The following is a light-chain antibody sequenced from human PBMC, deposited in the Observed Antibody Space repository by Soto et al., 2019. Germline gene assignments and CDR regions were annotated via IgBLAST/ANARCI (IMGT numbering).Light chain of an antibody. CDR2: QDN. V-gene: IGLV3-1*01. J-gene: IGLJ1*01. CDR3: QAWGSSTVYV. Sequence: ELTQPPSVSVSPGQTASVTCSGDKLGDEYVSWYRQKPGQSPVLVIYQDNKRPSGIPERFSGSNSGNTASLTINGTQAMDEADYFCQAWGSSTVYVFGTGTKVTVL. CDR1: KLGDEY.